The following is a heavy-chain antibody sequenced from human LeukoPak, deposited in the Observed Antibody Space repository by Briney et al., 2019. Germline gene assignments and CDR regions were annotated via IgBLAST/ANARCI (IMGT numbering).Heavy chain of an antibody. J-gene: IGHJ5*02. V-gene: IGHV3-35*01. Sequence: GGSLRLSCAASGFTFSNSDMNWVYQAPGKGLEWVSGVSWNGSRTHYADSMKGRFIISRDNSRNTLYLQTNSLRAEDTAVYYCVRESPYGSGSYYHETWFDPWGQGTLVTVSS. D-gene: IGHD3-10*01. CDR2: VSWNGSRT. CDR3: VRESPYGSGSYYHETWFDP. CDR1: GFTFSNSD.